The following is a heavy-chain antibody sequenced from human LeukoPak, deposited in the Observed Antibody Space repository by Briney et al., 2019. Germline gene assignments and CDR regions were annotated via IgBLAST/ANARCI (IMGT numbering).Heavy chain of an antibody. V-gene: IGHV4-38-2*02. J-gene: IGHJ4*02. CDR3: ARRPEGFDY. CDR2: MYHGGST. Sequence: NASETLSLTCTVSGYSISSGYYWGWIRQPPGKGLEWIGSMYHGGSTYYNPSLKSRVTISVDTSKNQISLKLSSVTAADTAVYYCARRPEGFDYWGQGTLVTVSS. CDR1: GYSISSGYY.